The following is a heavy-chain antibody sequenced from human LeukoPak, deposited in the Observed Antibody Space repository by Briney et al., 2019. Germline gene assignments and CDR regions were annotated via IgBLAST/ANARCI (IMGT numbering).Heavy chain of an antibody. D-gene: IGHD3-22*01. CDR1: GYSFTNYW. J-gene: IGHJ6*02. V-gene: IGHV5-51*01. Sequence: HGESLKISCRGSGYSFTNYWIGWVRQMPGRGLELMGIIYPGDSDTRYSPSFQGQVTISADKSISTAYLQWSSLKASDTAMYYCARQRQDSSGYYYYYYGMDVWGQGTTVTVSS. CDR3: ARQRQDSSGYYYYYYGMDV. CDR2: IYPGDSDT.